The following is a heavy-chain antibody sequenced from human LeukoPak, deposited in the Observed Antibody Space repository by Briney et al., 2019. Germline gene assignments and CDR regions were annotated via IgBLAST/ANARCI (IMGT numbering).Heavy chain of an antibody. CDR1: GFTFSSYD. Sequence: GSLRLSCAASGFTFSSYDMHWVRQAPGKGLEWVAFIRYDGNIKYFADSVKGRFTISRDTSKNTLYLQMNSLRAEDTAVYYCARAVISIFDNWGQGTLVTVSS. CDR3: ARAVISIFDN. CDR2: IRYDGNIK. D-gene: IGHD3-3*02. J-gene: IGHJ4*02. V-gene: IGHV3-30*02.